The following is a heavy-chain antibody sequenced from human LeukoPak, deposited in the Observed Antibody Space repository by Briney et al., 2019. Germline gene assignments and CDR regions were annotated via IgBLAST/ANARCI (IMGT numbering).Heavy chain of an antibody. CDR1: GGSISSGSYY. J-gene: IGHJ4*02. D-gene: IGHD1-26*01. CDR3: AKSGGYGLIDY. Sequence: SQTLSLTCTVSGGSISSGSYYWSWIRQPAGKGLEWIGRIYTSGSTNYNPSLKSRVTISVDTSKNQFSLRLSSVTAADTAMYYCAKSGGYGLIDYWGQGTLVTVSS. CDR2: IYTSGST. V-gene: IGHV4-61*02.